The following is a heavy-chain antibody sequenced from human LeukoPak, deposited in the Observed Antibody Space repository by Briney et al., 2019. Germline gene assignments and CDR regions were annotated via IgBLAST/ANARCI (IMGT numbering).Heavy chain of an antibody. J-gene: IGHJ4*02. CDR2: ISHDGGNK. D-gene: IGHD4-17*01. Sequence: GGSLRLSCAASGFTFSNAWMSWVRQAPGKGLEWVAFISHDGGNKFSADSVKGRFSISRDNSKNTLYLQMNSLRAGDTALYYCARDMAYGDYGDWGQGTLVTVSS. CDR3: ARDMAYGDYGD. CDR1: GFTFSNAW. V-gene: IGHV3-30*03.